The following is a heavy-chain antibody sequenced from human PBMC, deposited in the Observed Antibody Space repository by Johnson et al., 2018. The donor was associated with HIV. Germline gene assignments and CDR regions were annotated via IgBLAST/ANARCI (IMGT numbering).Heavy chain of an antibody. CDR2: ISSSGSTI. V-gene: IGHV3-11*01. D-gene: IGHD1-7*01. CDR1: GFTFSDYY. Sequence: QVQLVESGGGVVQPGGSLRLSCAASGFTFSDYYLSWIRQAPGKGLEWVSYISSSGSTIYYADSVKGRFAISRDNAKNSLYRQMNSLRAEDTALYYCARGRDNWNYNAFDIWGQGTMVTVSS. J-gene: IGHJ3*02. CDR3: ARGRDNWNYNAFDI.